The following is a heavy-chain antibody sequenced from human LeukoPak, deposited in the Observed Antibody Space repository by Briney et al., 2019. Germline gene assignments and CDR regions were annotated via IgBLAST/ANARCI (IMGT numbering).Heavy chain of an antibody. CDR2: ISDSGGGT. CDR1: GFTFSIYA. Sequence: GGSLRLSCEASGFTFSIYAMSWVRQAPGKGLEWVSTISDSGGGTYYADSVKGRFAISRDNSKNTLYLQMNSLRAEDTAVYYCARDKMVGATNFDYWGQGTPVTVSS. CDR3: ARDKMVGATNFDY. J-gene: IGHJ4*02. V-gene: IGHV3-23*01. D-gene: IGHD1-26*01.